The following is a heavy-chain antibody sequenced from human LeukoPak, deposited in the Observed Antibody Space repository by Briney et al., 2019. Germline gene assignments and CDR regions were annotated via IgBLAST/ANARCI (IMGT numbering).Heavy chain of an antibody. CDR1: GFIVSSNY. CDR2: IYSGGST. D-gene: IGHD3-22*01. CDR3: ASNFESSGYYSY. Sequence: PGGSLRLSCAAFGFIVSSNYMSWVRQAPGKGLEWVSIIYSGGSTYQADSVKGRFTVSRDNSKNTVYLQMSSLRAEDTAVYYCASNFESSGYYSYWGQGILVTVS. J-gene: IGHJ4*02. V-gene: IGHV3-53*01.